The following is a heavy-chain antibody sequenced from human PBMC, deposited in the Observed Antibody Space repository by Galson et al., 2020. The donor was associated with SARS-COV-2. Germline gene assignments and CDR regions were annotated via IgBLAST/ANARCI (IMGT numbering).Heavy chain of an antibody. J-gene: IGHJ5*02. CDR3: ATGPAVTNSNWFDP. CDR2: FDPEDGET. V-gene: IGHV1-24*01. D-gene: IGHD4-17*01. CDR1: GYTLTELS. Sequence: ASVKVSCKVSGYTLTELSMHWVRQAPGKGLEWMGGFDPEDGETIYAQKFQGRVTMTEDTSTDTAYMELSSLRSEDTAVYYCATGPAVTNSNWFDPWGQGTLVTVSS.